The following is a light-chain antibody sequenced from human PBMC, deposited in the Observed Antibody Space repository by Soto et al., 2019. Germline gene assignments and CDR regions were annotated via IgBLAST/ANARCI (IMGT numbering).Light chain of an antibody. Sequence: DIQMTQSPSSLSASVGDRVTITCRASQGIENYLAWYQQRPGQVPKLLIYHASTLQSWVPSRFSGSGSGTYFTLTISSLQPEDVATYYCQKYYNAVFTFGPGTKVDIK. J-gene: IGKJ3*01. CDR1: QGIENY. V-gene: IGKV1-27*01. CDR3: QKYYNAVFT. CDR2: HAS.